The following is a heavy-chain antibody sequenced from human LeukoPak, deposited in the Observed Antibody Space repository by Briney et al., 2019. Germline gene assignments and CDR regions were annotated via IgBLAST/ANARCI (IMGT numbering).Heavy chain of an antibody. V-gene: IGHV4-31*03. D-gene: IGHD3-16*01. CDR2: IYYSGST. CDR3: ARDVLGYFDY. J-gene: IGHJ4*02. CDR1: GGSISSGGYY. Sequence: SQTLSLTCTVSGGSISSGGYYWSWIRQHPGKGLEWIGYIYYSGSTYYNPSLKSRVTISVDTSKNQFSLKLSSVTAADTAVYYCARDVLGYFDYWGQGTLVTVYS.